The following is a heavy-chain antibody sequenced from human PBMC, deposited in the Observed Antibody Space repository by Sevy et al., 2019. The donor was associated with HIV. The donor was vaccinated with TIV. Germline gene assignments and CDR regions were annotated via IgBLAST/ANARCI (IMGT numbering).Heavy chain of an antibody. J-gene: IGHJ1*01. CDR3: AGGYCSGTSCHPTLEYFQH. D-gene: IGHD2-2*01. CDR2: IKSDGSST. Sequence: GGSLRLSCAASGFTFSSHWMHWVRQAPGKGLVWVSRIKSDGSSTTYGDSVKGPFTVSRDNAKTTLYLQMDSLRAEDTAVDYCAGGYCSGTSCHPTLEYFQHWGQGTLVTVSS. V-gene: IGHV3-74*01. CDR1: GFTFSSHW.